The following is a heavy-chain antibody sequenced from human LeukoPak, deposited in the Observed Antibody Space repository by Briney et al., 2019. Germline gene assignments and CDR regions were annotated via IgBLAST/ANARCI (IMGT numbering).Heavy chain of an antibody. CDR1: GGTFSSYA. Sequence: GASVKVSCKASGGTFSSYAISWVRQAPGQGLEWMGGIIPIFGTANYAQKFQGRVTITADESTSTAYMELSSLRSEDTAVYYCARGAALGLTTVTTYPHTFDYWGQGTLVTVSS. CDR3: ARGAALGLTTVTTYPHTFDY. CDR2: IIPIFGTA. J-gene: IGHJ4*02. D-gene: IGHD4-17*01. V-gene: IGHV1-69*13.